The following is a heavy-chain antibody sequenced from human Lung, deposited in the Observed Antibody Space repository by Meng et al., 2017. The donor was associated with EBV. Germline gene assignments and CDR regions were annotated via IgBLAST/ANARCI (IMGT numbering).Heavy chain of an antibody. CDR3: ARQGGLLDLDY. Sequence: VKRVQSGAEVQRLGASVKVPCKASGYTLTSYAFIWVRQAPGQRLEWMGWISAYNGNTNYAPKLQDRVTMTTDSSTTTAYMELRSLTSDDTALYYCARQGGLLDLDYWGQGTLVTVSS. J-gene: IGHJ4*02. CDR1: GYTLTSYA. CDR2: ISAYNGNT. V-gene: IGHV1-18*01. D-gene: IGHD2-15*01.